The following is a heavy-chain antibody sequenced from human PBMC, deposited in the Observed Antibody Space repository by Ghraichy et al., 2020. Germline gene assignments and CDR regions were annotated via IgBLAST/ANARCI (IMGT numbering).Heavy chain of an antibody. V-gene: IGHV2-70*16. CDR1: EFSLSTSGMC. CDR3: ARGYSGNYYSWFDP. Sequence: TLSLTCTFSEFSLSTSGMCVSWIRQPPGKALEWLARIDWDDDKFYSTSLKTRLTISKDTSKNQVVLTMSNMDPVDTATYYCARGYSGNYYSWFDPWGQGILVTVSS. CDR2: IDWDDDK. J-gene: IGHJ5*02. D-gene: IGHD1-26*01.